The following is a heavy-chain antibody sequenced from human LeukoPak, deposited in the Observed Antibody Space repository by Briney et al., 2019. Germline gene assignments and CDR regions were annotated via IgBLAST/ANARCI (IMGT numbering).Heavy chain of an antibody. Sequence: SETLSLTCTVSGNSISSYYWSWIRQPAGKGLEWIGRIYTSGSTNYNPSLKSRVTMSVDTSKNQFSLNLSSVTAADTAVYYCARGGFDLYYFDYWGQGTLVTVSS. CDR3: ARGGFDLYYFDY. J-gene: IGHJ4*02. CDR2: IYTSGST. D-gene: IGHD3-9*01. V-gene: IGHV4-4*07. CDR1: GNSISSYY.